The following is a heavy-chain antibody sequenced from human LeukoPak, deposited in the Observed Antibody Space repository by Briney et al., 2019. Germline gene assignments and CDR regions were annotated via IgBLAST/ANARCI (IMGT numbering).Heavy chain of an antibody. Sequence: PGGSLRLSCAPSGFTFSTYAMSWVRQAPGEGLEWVSLISGSGSGTHYADSVKGRFTISRDNSKNMLYLNINTHRAADTAVYYCARSGTEDGYNIYFDHWGQGTLVTVSS. CDR1: GFTFSTYA. D-gene: IGHD5-24*01. CDR3: ARSGTEDGYNIYFDH. V-gene: IGHV3-23*01. CDR2: ISGSGSGT. J-gene: IGHJ4*02.